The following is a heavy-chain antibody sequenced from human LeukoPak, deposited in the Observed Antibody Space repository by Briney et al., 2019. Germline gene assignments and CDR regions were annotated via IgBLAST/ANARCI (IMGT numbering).Heavy chain of an antibody. CDR2: IYQSGSI. CDR3: ARGRDGYNARAHYYFDY. CDR1: GYSISSDYY. J-gene: IGHJ4*02. Sequence: KSSETLSLTCTVSGYSISSDYYWGWIRPPPGKGLEWIGNIYQSGSIYYNPSLKSPVTISVDKSKNQFSLKLSSVTAADTAMYYCARGRDGYNARAHYYFDYWGQGTPVTVSS. D-gene: IGHD5-24*01. V-gene: IGHV4-38-2*02.